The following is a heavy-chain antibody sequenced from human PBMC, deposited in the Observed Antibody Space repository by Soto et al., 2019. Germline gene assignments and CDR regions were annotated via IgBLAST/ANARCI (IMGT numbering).Heavy chain of an antibody. D-gene: IGHD6-13*01. CDR2: ISAYNGNT. Sequence: QVPLVQSGAEVKKPGASVKVSCKASGYTFTSYGISWVRQAPGQGLEWMGGISAYNGNTNYAQKLQGRVTMTTDTSTSTDYMELRSLTSDDTAVYYCARVSGAAAGIFAPPFDYWGQGTLVTVSS. J-gene: IGHJ4*02. CDR1: GYTFTSYG. V-gene: IGHV1-18*01. CDR3: ARVSGAAAGIFAPPFDY.